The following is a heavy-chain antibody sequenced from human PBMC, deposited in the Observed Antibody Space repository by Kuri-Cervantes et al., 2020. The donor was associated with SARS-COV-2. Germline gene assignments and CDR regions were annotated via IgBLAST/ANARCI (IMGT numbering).Heavy chain of an antibody. CDR2: IYSGGSST. CDR1: GFTFSSYA. CDR3: ARASLQEYSGSYFHYFDY. V-gene: IGHV3-23*03. J-gene: IGHJ4*02. D-gene: IGHD1-26*01. Sequence: GESLKISCAASGFTFSSYAMSWVRQAPGKGLEWVSVIYSGGSSTYYADSVKGRFTISRDNSKNTLYLQMNSLRAEDTAVYYCARASLQEYSGSYFHYFDYWGQGTLVTVSS.